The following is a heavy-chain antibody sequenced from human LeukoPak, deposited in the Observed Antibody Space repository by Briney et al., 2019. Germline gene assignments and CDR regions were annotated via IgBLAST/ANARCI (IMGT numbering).Heavy chain of an antibody. Sequence: HPGWSLRLSCAASGFAFSSYNMNWVRQAPGKGLEWVSYVTTKSHTIYYADSVKGRFTISKDNAKNSLYLQMNSLRAEDTAVYYCARDRWYNGYDFDYWCQGTLSPSPQ. V-gene: IGHV3-48*01. CDR2: VTTKSHTI. CDR3: ARDRWYNGYDFDY. CDR1: GFAFSSYN. J-gene: IGHJ4*02. D-gene: IGHD5-12*01.